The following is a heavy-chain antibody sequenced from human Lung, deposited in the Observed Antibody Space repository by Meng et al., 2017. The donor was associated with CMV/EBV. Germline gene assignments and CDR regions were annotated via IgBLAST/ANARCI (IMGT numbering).Heavy chain of an antibody. CDR1: GFXFSSYG. J-gene: IGHJ4*02. Sequence: SCAASGFXFSSYGMQWVRQAPGKGLEWVAFIRYDGSNKYYVDSLKGRFTISRDNSKNMLYLQMNSLRVADTAVYYCAKDDSAYFDFRSGYSTPPDYWXQGTXVTVSS. V-gene: IGHV3-30*02. CDR2: IRYDGSNK. CDR3: AKDDSAYFDFRSGYSTPPDY. D-gene: IGHD3-3*01.